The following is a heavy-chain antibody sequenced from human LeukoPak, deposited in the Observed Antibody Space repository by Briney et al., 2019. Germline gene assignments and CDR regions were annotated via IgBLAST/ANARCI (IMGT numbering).Heavy chain of an antibody. CDR1: GGSISSGSYY. CDR3: ARGPYSYDSSGAFDI. V-gene: IGHV4-61*02. J-gene: IGHJ3*02. CDR2: ISSSGST. D-gene: IGHD3-22*01. Sequence: SETLSLTCTVSGGSISSGSYYWSWIRQPAGKGLEWIGRISSSGSTNYNPSLKSRVTISVDTSKNQFSLKLSSVTAADTAVYFCARGPYSYDSSGAFDIWGQGTMVTVSS.